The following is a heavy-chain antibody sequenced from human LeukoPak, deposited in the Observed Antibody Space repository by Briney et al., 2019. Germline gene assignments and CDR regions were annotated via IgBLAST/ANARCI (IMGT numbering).Heavy chain of an antibody. V-gene: IGHV3-23*01. CDR2: ISGSGGST. D-gene: IGHD6-19*01. CDR3: AKGSKYSNGWLDY. J-gene: IGHJ4*02. CDR1: GFTFSSFA. Sequence: GGSLRLSCAASGFTFSSFAMSWVRQAPGKGLEWVSPISGSGGSTFYADSVKGRFTISRDNSKNTLYLQMSSLRAEDTAVYYCAKGSKYSNGWLDYWGQGTLVTVSS.